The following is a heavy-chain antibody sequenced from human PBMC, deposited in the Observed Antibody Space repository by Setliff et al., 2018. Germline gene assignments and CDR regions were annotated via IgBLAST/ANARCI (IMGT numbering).Heavy chain of an antibody. Sequence: SVKVSCKAPGRLSNNFAFSWVRQAPGQGLEWVGRIIPVFATLNYAEKFHGRVTITADESTSTAYLELSGLTSEDTAVYYCVRDGLTMIVFDAFDVWGQGTMVTVSS. V-gene: IGHV1-69*13. CDR1: GRLSNNFA. CDR2: IIPVFATL. J-gene: IGHJ3*01. D-gene: IGHD3-22*01. CDR3: VRDGLTMIVFDAFDV.